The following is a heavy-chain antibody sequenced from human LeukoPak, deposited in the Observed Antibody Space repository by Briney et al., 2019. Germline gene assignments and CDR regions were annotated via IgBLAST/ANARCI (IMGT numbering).Heavy chain of an antibody. CDR1: GGSFSGYY. D-gene: IGHD6-13*01. CDR2: VNHSGST. Sequence: SETLSLTCAVYGGSFSGYYWSWIRQPPGKGLEWIGEVNHSGSTNYNPSLKSRVTISVDTSKNQFSLKLSSVTAADTAVYYCARGGLESSSWTTLFDYWGQGTLVTVSS. CDR3: ARGGLESSSWTTLFDY. V-gene: IGHV4-34*01. J-gene: IGHJ4*02.